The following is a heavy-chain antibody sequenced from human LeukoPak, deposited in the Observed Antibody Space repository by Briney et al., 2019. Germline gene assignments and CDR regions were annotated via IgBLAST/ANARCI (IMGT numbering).Heavy chain of an antibody. CDR2: ISGSGGTT. J-gene: IGHJ4*02. V-gene: IGHV3-23*01. D-gene: IGHD3-3*01. CDR3: AKDGLRFLEWLFSPLN. CDR1: GFTFNNYD. Sequence: GGTLRLSCAASGFTFNNYDITWVRQAPGKGLEWVSKISGSGGTTYYADSVKGRFTISRDNSKNTLYLQMNSLRAEDTAVYYCAKDGLRFLEWLFSPLNWGQGTLVTVSS.